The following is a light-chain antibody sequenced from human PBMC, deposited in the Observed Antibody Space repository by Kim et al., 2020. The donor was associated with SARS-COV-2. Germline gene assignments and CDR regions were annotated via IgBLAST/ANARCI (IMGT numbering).Light chain of an antibody. CDR3: CSYAGSNIFYV. Sequence: SVTISCTGTSNDVGGYKYVSWFQQHPGRAPKLIIYEVNKRPSGIPDRFSGSKSGNTASLTVSELQAEDEADYYCCSYAGSNIFYVFGTGTKVTVL. J-gene: IGLJ1*01. V-gene: IGLV2-8*01. CDR1: SNDVGGYKY. CDR2: EVN.